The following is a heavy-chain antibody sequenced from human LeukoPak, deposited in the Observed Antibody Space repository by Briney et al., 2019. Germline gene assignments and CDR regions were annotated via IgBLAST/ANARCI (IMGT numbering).Heavy chain of an antibody. CDR2: INHSGST. D-gene: IGHD3-22*01. CDR1: GGYFSGKY. V-gene: IGHV4-34*01. CDR3: GRCYYDSSGCDY. J-gene: IGHJ4*02. Sequence: SETLSLTCAVYGGYFSGKYWGWIRQPPGQGLEWIGKINHSGSTNYNPSLKSRVTISVDTSKNQFSLKLRSVTAADTAVYYCGRCYYDSSGCDYWGQGTLVAVSS.